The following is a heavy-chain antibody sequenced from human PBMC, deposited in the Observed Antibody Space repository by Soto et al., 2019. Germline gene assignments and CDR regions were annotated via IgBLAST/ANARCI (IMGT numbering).Heavy chain of an antibody. CDR3: ARDIKAEGYFDY. CDR2: ISSSSSYT. CDR1: GFGFSDYY. D-gene: IGHD3-10*01. V-gene: IGHV3-11*06. J-gene: IGHJ4*02. Sequence: QVQLVESGGGLVKPGGSLRLSCAASGFGFSDYYMSWIRQAPGKGLEWVSYISSSSSYTNNADSVKGRFIISRDNAKNSLYLQMNSLRAEDTAVYYCARDIKAEGYFDYWGQGILVTVSS.